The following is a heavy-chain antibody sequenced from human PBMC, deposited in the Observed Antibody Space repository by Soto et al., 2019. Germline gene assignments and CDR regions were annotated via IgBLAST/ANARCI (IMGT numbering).Heavy chain of an antibody. Sequence: GESLKISCKGSGYSFTSYWICWVRQMPWKGLEWMGIIYPGDSDTRYSPSFQGQVTISADKSISTAYLKLSSVTAADTAVYYCARIGGWNVVGATFRDYWGQGTLVTVSS. CDR3: ARIGGWNVVGATFRDY. V-gene: IGHV5-51*01. CDR2: IYPGDSDT. J-gene: IGHJ4*02. D-gene: IGHD1-26*01. CDR1: GYSFTSYW.